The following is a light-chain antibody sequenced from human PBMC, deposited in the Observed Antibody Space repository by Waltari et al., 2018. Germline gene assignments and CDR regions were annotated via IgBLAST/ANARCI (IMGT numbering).Light chain of an antibody. CDR2: EVA. CDR3: CSYTDTWV. Sequence: QSALTQPASVSGSPGQSITISSPATPRDFGSQNLVSWYQQHPGKAPKLIIFEVAKRPSGVSDRFSGSQSGDTASLTISGLQAEDEADYYCCSYTDTWVFGGGTKLTVL. V-gene: IGLV2-23*02. J-gene: IGLJ3*02. CDR1: PRDFGSQNL.